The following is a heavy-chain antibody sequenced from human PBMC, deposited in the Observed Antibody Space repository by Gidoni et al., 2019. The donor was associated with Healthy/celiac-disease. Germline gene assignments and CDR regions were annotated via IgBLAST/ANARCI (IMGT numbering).Heavy chain of an antibody. CDR1: GFTFSSYG. Sequence: QVQLVESGGGVVQPGRSLRLSCAASGFTFSSYGMHWVRQAPGKGLEWVAVIWYDGSNKYYADSVKGRFTISRDNSKNTLYLQMNSLRAEDTAVYYCARDADYAWDYWGQGTLVTVSS. CDR3: ARDADYAWDY. J-gene: IGHJ4*02. CDR2: IWYDGSNK. V-gene: IGHV3-33*01. D-gene: IGHD4-17*01.